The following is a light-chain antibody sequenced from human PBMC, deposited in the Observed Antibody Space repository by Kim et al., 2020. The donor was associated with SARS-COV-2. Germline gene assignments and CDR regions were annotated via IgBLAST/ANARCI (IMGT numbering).Light chain of an antibody. J-gene: IGKJ4*01. CDR2: DAS. CDR1: QSVSSY. V-gene: IGKV3-11*01. Sequence: LAPGERATRSGRASQSVSSYLAWHRQKPGQAPRLLIYDASNRATGIPARFSGSGSGTDFTLTISSLEPEDFAVYYCQQRSNWPLTFGGGTKVDIK. CDR3: QQRSNWPLT.